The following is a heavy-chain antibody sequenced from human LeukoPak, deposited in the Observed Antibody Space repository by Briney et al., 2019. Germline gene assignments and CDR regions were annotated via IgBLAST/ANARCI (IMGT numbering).Heavy chain of an antibody. J-gene: IGHJ4*02. D-gene: IGHD3-16*02. CDR3: ARDVYDYVWGSYRYPFDY. Sequence: ASVKVSCKASGYTFTGYYMHWVRQAPGQGLEWMGIINPSGGSTSYAQKFQGRVTMTRDTSTSTVYMELSSLRSEDTAVYYCARDVYDYVWGSYRYPFDYWGQGTLVTVSS. CDR2: INPSGGST. CDR1: GYTFTGYY. V-gene: IGHV1-46*01.